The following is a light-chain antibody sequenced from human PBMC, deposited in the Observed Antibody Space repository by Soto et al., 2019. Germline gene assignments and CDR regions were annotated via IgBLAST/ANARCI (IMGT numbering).Light chain of an antibody. CDR1: QCISSY. Sequence: AIRMTQSPSALSGSTGDRFTITCRAGQCISSYLAWYQQKGGKAPKLLIYAASTLQSGVPSRLSGSASGTDFTLTISRVQSEDFSTYYCQQYYSSQLPFGPGTKVDIK. CDR2: AAS. V-gene: IGKV1-8*01. CDR3: QQYYSSQLP. J-gene: IGKJ3*01.